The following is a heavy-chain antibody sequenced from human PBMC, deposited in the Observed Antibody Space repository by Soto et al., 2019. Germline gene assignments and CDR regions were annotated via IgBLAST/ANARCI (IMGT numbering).Heavy chain of an antibody. D-gene: IGHD3-9*01. V-gene: IGHV4-39*01. CDR1: GGSISSIVFS. CDR2: IYNTGRT. Sequence: SENLSLTCTVSGGSISSIVFSWGWVRQPPGKGLEWIGAIYNTGRTSYNPSLESRVTVSVDMSKNQFSLKMTSVTAADTAIYHCVRYDTWGHGILVLVSS. J-gene: IGHJ5*01. CDR3: VRYDT.